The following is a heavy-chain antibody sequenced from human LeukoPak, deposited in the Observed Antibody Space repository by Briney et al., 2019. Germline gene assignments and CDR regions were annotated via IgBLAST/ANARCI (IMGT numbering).Heavy chain of an antibody. V-gene: IGHV1-69*13. CDR1: GGTFSSYA. D-gene: IGHD2-2*01. CDR2: IIPIFGTA. CDR3: ARGSKDIVVVPAPNGPFDI. J-gene: IGHJ3*02. Sequence: ASVKVSCKASGGTFSSYAISWVRQAPGQGLEWMGGIIPIFGTANYAQKFQGRVTITADESTSTAYMELSSLRSEDTAVYYCARGSKDIVVVPAPNGPFDIWGQGTMVTVSS.